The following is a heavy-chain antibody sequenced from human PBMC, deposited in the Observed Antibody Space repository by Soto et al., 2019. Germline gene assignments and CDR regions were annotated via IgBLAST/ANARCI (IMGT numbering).Heavy chain of an antibody. J-gene: IGHJ4*02. CDR3: ARAELVVAKPTDY. Sequence: GGSLRLSCASSGFTFSSYAMNWVRQAPGKGLEWVSVISGSGGSTYYADSVRGRFTISRENSKNTVYLQMNSLRAEDTAVYYCARAELVVAKPTDYWGQGTQVTVSS. CDR1: GFTFSSYA. CDR2: ISGSGGST. D-gene: IGHD3-10*01. V-gene: IGHV3-23*01.